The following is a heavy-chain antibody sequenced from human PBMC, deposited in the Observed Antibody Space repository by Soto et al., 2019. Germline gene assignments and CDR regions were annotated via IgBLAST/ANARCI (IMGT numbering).Heavy chain of an antibody. CDR3: ARGYCSSTSCYHNWFDP. CDR1: GYTFTSYY. Sequence: GSSVKVSCKASGYTFTSYYMHWVRQDPGQGLEWMGIINPSGGSTSYAQKFQGRVTMTRDTSTSTVYMELSSLRSEDTAVYYCARGYCSSTSCYHNWFDPWGQGTLVTVSS. J-gene: IGHJ5*02. CDR2: INPSGGST. D-gene: IGHD2-2*01. V-gene: IGHV1-46*01.